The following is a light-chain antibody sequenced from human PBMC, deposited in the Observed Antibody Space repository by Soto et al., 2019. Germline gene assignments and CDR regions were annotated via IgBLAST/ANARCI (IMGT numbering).Light chain of an antibody. CDR2: GNS. V-gene: IGLV1-40*01. Sequence: SVLTQPPSVSGAPGQRVTISCTGSSSNIGAGYDVHWYHQFPGTAPKLLIYGNSNRPSGVPDRFSGSKSGTSASLAITGLQADDEADYYCQSYDSSLSGWVFGGGTKLTVL. J-gene: IGLJ2*01. CDR3: QSYDSSLSGWV. CDR1: SSNIGAGYD.